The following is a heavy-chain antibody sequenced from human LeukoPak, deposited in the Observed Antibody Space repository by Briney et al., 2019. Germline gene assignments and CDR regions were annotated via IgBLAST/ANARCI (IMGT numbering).Heavy chain of an antibody. J-gene: IGHJ4*02. Sequence: GGSLRLSCAASGFTFSSYAMHWVRQAPGKGLEWVAVISYDGSYKDYGDPVKGRFTLSRDNSKSTVFLEMSSLRAEDTAVYHCARARLQWEVRYPRFDSWGQGTLVTVSS. CDR2: ISYDGSYK. V-gene: IGHV3-30*04. D-gene: IGHD1-26*01. CDR3: ARARLQWEVRYPRFDS. CDR1: GFTFSSYA.